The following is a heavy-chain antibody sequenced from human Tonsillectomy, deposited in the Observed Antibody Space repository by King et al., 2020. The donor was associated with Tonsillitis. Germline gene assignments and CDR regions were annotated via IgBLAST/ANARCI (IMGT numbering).Heavy chain of an antibody. D-gene: IGHD3-9*01. V-gene: IGHV3-23*04. CDR2: FSVNGGST. CDR1: RFTFSSYA. J-gene: IGHJ4*02. Sequence: VQLVESGGGLVQPGGSLRLSCAASRFTFSSYARSWFGQPQGRGLEGVQAFSVNGGSTYYAASVKGRFTISRDNSKNRLYLQMNSLRAEDTAVYFCAKEFSTGTTLDYWGQGTLVTVSS. CDR3: AKEFSTGTTLDY.